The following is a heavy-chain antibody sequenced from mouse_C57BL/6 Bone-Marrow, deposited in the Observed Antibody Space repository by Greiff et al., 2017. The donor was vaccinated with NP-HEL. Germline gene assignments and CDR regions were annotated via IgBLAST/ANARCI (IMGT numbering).Heavy chain of an antibody. CDR3: ARDLLAMDY. Sequence: EVKLQESGPGLVKPSQSLSLTCSVTGYSITSGYYWNWIRQFPGNKLEWMGYISYDGSNNYNPSLKNRISITRDTSKNQFFLKLNSVTTEDTATYYCARDLLAMDYWGQGTSVTVSS. V-gene: IGHV3-6*01. J-gene: IGHJ4*01. CDR2: ISYDGSN. CDR1: GYSITSGYY.